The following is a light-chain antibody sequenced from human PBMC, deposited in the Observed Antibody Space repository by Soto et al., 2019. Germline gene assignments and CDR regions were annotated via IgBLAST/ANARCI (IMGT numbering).Light chain of an antibody. V-gene: IGLV1-51*02. J-gene: IGLJ2*01. CDR3: GSWDSSLSAVV. CDR1: SSNIGRNY. Sequence: QLVLTQPPSVSAAPGQKVTISCSGSSSNIGRNYVSWYQQLPGTAPKLLIYEYDKRPSGIPDRFSGSNSGTSATLGITGLQTGDEADYYCGSWDSSLSAVVFGGGTKLTVL. CDR2: EYD.